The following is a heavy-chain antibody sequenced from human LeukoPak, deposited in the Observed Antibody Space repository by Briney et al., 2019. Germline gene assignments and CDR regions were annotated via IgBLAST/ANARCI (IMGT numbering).Heavy chain of an antibody. CDR1: GFTFSSYW. CDR3: GGSSGSYLP. D-gene: IGHD1-26*01. Sequence: GGSLRLSCAASGFTFSSYWMHWGRQAPGKGLVWVSRINSDGSSTSYADSVKGRFTISRDNAKNTLYLQMNSLRVEDTAVYYGGGSSGSYLPGAQETLVTVSS. CDR2: INSDGSST. J-gene: IGHJ5*02. V-gene: IGHV3-74*01.